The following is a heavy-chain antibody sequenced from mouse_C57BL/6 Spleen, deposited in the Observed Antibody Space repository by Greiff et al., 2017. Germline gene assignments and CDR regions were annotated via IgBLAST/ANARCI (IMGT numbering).Heavy chain of an antibody. CDR3: ARQGGGGWDY. CDR1: GYTFTSYW. CDR2: IDPSDSYT. Sequence: VQLQQPGAELVRPGTSVKLSCKASGYTFTSYWMHWVKQRPGQGLEWIGVIDPSDSYTNYNQKFKGKATLTVDTSSSTAYMQLSSLTSEDSAVYYCARQGGGGWDYWGQGTTLTVSS. J-gene: IGHJ2*01. V-gene: IGHV1-59*01.